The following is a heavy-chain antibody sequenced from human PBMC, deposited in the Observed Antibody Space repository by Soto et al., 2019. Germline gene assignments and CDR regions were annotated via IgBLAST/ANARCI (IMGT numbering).Heavy chain of an antibody. V-gene: IGHV1-3*01. CDR3: ARGGSLYWYFDL. D-gene: IGHD1-26*01. J-gene: IGHJ2*01. Sequence: EASVKVSCKASGYTFTSYAMHWVRQAPGQRLEWMGWINAGNGNTKYSQKFQGRVTITRDTSASTAYMELSSLRSEDTAVYYCARGGSLYWYFDLWGRGTLVTAPQ. CDR2: INAGNGNT. CDR1: GYTFTSYA.